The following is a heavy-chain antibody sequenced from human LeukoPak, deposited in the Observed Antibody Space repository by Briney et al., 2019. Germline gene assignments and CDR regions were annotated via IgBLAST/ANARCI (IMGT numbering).Heavy chain of an antibody. CDR2: INHSGST. CDR1: GYSISSGYY. CDR3: ARSPASSGYNNWFDP. J-gene: IGHJ5*02. Sequence: SETLSLTCTVSGYSISSGYYWSWIRQPPGKGLEWIGEINHSGSTNYNPSLKSRVTISVDTSKNQFSLKLSSVTAADTAVYYCARSPASSGYNNWFDPWGQGTLVTVSS. D-gene: IGHD3-22*01. V-gene: IGHV4-38-2*02.